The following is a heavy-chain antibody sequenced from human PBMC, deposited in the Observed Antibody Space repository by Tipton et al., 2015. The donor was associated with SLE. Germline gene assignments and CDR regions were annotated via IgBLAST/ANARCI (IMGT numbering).Heavy chain of an antibody. J-gene: IGHJ4*02. Sequence: TLSLTCSVSGGSMTGSYWSWVRQPPGRGLEWIGSIYYSGDTHYNPSLNSRVTMSADTSKNQFSLRLSSVTTADTAVYYCARGGDFDNWGQGTLVTVSS. CDR1: GGSMTGSY. CDR3: ARGGDFDN. CDR2: IYYSGDT. D-gene: IGHD4-17*01. V-gene: IGHV4-59*01.